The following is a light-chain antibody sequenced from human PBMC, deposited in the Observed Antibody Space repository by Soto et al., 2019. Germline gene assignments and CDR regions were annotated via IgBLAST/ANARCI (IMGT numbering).Light chain of an antibody. CDR3: QQYNDWPPT. CDR1: QSVSSN. CDR2: GAS. Sequence: IVMTQSPATLSVSPGERATLSCRASQSVSSNLSWYQQKPGRAPRLLIYGASTRATGMPARFSGSGSGTEFTLTISSLQSEDFAVYYCQQYNDWPPTFGQGTKVDIK. V-gene: IGKV3-15*01. J-gene: IGKJ1*01.